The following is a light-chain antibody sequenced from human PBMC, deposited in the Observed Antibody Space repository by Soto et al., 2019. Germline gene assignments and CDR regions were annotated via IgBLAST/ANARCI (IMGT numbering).Light chain of an antibody. J-gene: IGKJ1*01. CDR3: QQSYSTPWT. V-gene: IGKV1-5*03. CDR2: KAS. CDR1: QTISSW. Sequence: DIKMTQSPSTLSGSVGDRVTITCRASQTISSWLAWYQQKPGKAPKLLIYKASTLKSGVPSRFSGSGSGTEFTLTISSLQPDDFATYYCQQSYSTPWTFGQGTKVDI.